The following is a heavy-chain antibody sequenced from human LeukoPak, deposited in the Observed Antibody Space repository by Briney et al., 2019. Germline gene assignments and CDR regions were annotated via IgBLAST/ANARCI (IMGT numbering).Heavy chain of an antibody. CDR3: ARGAVTRFYYGMDV. J-gene: IGHJ6*02. D-gene: IGHD4-17*01. CDR1: GFTFSDYY. V-gene: IGHV3-11*04. CDR2: ISSSGSTI. Sequence: GGSLRLSCAASGFTFSDYYMSWIRQAPGKGLEWVSYISSSGSTIYYADSLKGRFTISRDNAKNSLFLQMNSLRAEDTAVYYCARGAVTRFYYGMDVWGQGTTVTVSS.